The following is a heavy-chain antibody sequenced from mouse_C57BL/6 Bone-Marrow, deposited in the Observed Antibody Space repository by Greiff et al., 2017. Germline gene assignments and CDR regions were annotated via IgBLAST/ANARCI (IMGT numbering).Heavy chain of an antibody. CDR1: GFTFTDYY. J-gene: IGHJ2*01. CDR2: IRNKANGYTT. Sequence: EVKLMESGGGLVQPGGSMSLSCAASGFTFTDYYMSWVRQPPGKALEWLGFIRNKANGYTTEYSASVKGRFTISRDNSQSILYLQMNALRAEDSATYYCARWDYDYWGQGTTLTVSS. D-gene: IGHD2-4*01. CDR3: ARWDYDY. V-gene: IGHV7-3*01.